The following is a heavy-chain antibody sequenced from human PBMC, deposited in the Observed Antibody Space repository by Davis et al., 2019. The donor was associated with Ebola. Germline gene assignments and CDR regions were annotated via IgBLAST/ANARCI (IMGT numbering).Heavy chain of an antibody. CDR3: AKIAVAGTFYFDY. Sequence: AASVKVSCKASGYTFTGYQMHWVRQAPGQGLEWMGRINPNSGGTNYAQKFQGRVTMTRDTSISTAYMELNRLTSEDTAVYYCAKIAVAGTFYFDYWGQGTLVTVSS. CDR2: INPNSGGT. J-gene: IGHJ4*02. CDR1: GYTFTGYQ. D-gene: IGHD6-19*01. V-gene: IGHV1-2*06.